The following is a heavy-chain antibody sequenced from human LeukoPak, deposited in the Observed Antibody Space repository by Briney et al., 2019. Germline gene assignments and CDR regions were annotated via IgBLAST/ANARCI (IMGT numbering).Heavy chain of an antibody. CDR3: AKDFRTVAEYYFDY. Sequence: PGGSLRLSCAASGFTFGTYGMHWVRQAPGKGLEWVAVISYDGSNKYYADSVKGRFTISRDNSRYTLYLQMNSLRAVDTAVYYCAKDFRTVAEYYFDYWGQGTLVTVSS. CDR1: GFTFGTYG. D-gene: IGHD6-19*01. J-gene: IGHJ4*01. CDR2: ISYDGSNK. V-gene: IGHV3-30*18.